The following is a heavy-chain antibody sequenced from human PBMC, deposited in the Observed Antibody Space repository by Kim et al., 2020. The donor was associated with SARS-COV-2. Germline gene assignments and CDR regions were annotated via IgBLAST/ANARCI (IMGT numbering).Heavy chain of an antibody. Sequence: GGSLRLSCAASGFTFSSYAMSWVRQAPGKGLEWVSAISGSGGSTYYADSVKGRFTISRDNSKNTLYLQMNSLRAEDTAVYYCAKTLVPLGPGFRCFDYWGQGTLVTVSS. D-gene: IGHD6-13*01. CDR3: AKTLVPLGPGFRCFDY. CDR1: GFTFSSYA. J-gene: IGHJ4*02. CDR2: ISGSGGST. V-gene: IGHV3-23*01.